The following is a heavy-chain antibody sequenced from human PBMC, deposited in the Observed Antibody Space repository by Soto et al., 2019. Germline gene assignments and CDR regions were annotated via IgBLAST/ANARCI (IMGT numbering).Heavy chain of an antibody. V-gene: IGHV4-34*01. D-gene: IGHD6-19*01. Sequence: QVQLPQWGAGLLRPSETLSLTCAVYGGSFSGYYWSWIRQPPGKGLQWIGKINHIGTTNYNPSLKSRVTISVDPSNNQFSLKLSSVTAADTAVYYCARFDSSGWYFDYWGQGNLVIVSS. CDR3: ARFDSSGWYFDY. CDR2: INHIGTT. CDR1: GGSFSGYY. J-gene: IGHJ4*02.